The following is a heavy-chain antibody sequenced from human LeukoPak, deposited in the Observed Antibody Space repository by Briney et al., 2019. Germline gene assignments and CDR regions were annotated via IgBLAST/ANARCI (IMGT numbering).Heavy chain of an antibody. J-gene: IGHJ4*02. CDR3: AKDISRYDSSFPRDY. V-gene: IGHV3-9*01. D-gene: IGHD3-22*01. Sequence: RSGGSLRLSCAASGSTFDDYAMHWVRQAPGKGLEWVSGISWNSGSIGYADSVKGRFTISRDNAKNSLYLQMNSLRAEDTALYYCAKDISRYDSSFPRDYWGQGTLVTVSS. CDR2: ISWNSGSI. CDR1: GSTFDDYA.